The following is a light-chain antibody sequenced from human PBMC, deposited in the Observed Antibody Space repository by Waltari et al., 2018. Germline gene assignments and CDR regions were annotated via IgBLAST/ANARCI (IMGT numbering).Light chain of an antibody. J-gene: IGKJ1*01. CDR3: QQSSSTPGT. CDR2: AAS. V-gene: IGKV1-39*01. Sequence: DIQMTQSPSSLSASVGDRVAITCRASQSISTYLNWYQQRPGKAPKLLIHAASSLQSGVPSRFSGSGSGTDFTLTITSLRPEDFATYFCQQSSSTPGTFGQGTKVEIK. CDR1: QSISTY.